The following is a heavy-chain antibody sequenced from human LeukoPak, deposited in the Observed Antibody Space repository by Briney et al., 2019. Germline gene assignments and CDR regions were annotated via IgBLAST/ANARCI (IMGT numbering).Heavy chain of an antibody. CDR3: AKGSSGYDAFDI. J-gene: IGHJ3*02. CDR2: ISASGGST. V-gene: IGHV3-23*01. Sequence: GGSLRLSCAAFGFTFSSYAMSWVRQAPGKGLEWVSAISASGGSTYYADSVKGRFTISRDNSKNTLYLQMNSLRAEDTAVYYCAKGSSGYDAFDIWGQGTMVTVSS. CDR1: GFTFSSYA. D-gene: IGHD5-12*01.